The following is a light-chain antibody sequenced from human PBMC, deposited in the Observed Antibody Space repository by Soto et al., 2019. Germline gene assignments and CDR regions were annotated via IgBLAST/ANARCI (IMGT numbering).Light chain of an antibody. CDR3: QQDGSSQLT. CDR1: QSVSSSY. V-gene: IGKV3-20*01. Sequence: DIVLTQSPATLSLSPGERATLSCRASQSVSSSYLAWYQQKPGQPPRLLIYAASRKATGIPDRFSGSGAAAVFTLTISRLEPEDFTVYYCQQDGSSQLTFGGGTKVEIK. J-gene: IGKJ4*01. CDR2: AAS.